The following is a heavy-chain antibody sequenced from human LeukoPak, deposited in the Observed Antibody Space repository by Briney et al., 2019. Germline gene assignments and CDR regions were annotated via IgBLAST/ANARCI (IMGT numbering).Heavy chain of an antibody. CDR1: GYTFTSYD. CDR2: MSPNSGNT. CDR3: ARVIWGFVATVTTYYFDY. V-gene: IGHV1-8*01. J-gene: IGHJ4*02. D-gene: IGHD4-17*01. Sequence: ASVKVSCKASGYTFTSYDINWVRQATGQGLEWVGWMSPNSGNTGYAQKFQGRVTMTRNTSISTAYMELSSLRSEDTAVYFCARVIWGFVATVTTYYFDYWGQGTLVTVSS.